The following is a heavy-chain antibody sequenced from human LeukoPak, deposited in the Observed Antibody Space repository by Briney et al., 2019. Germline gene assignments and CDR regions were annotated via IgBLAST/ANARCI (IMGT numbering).Heavy chain of an antibody. J-gene: IGHJ5*02. V-gene: IGHV3-7*01. CDR3: LQYNAGTT. CDR2: IKQDGSEK. D-gene: IGHD3-10*01. Sequence: GGSLRLSCAASGFTFSSYWMSWVRQAPGKGLEWVANIKQDGSEKYYVDSVKGRFTVSRDNAKNSLYLQMTGLRVDDTGVYYCLQYNAGTTWGQGTLVTVSS. CDR1: GFTFSSYW.